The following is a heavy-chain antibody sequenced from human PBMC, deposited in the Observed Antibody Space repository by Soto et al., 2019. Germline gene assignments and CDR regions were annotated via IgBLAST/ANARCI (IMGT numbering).Heavy chain of an antibody. J-gene: IGHJ4*02. D-gene: IGHD2-15*01. V-gene: IGHV4-4*07. Sequence: QVQLQESGPGLVKPSETLTLTCKVSSGSVSNYYWSWIRQPAGKGLEWIGRMYTGGSTNYNPSLKSGVTMSVDTSKNQFSLRLTSVTAADTAVYYCARASVGPPGGGSWTMPFDSWGRGTLVTVSS. CDR2: MYTGGST. CDR3: ARASVGPPGGGSWTMPFDS. CDR1: SGSVSNYY.